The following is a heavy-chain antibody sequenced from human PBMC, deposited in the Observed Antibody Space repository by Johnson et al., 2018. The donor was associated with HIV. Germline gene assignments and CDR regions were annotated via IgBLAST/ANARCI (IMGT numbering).Heavy chain of an antibody. CDR1: GFTFSSYA. Sequence: QVQLVESGGGLVQPGGSLRLSCAASGFTFSSYAMSWVRQAPGKGLEWVAFIRYDGSNKYYADSVKGRFTISRDNSKNSLYLQMNSLRAEDTAVYYCAREGYSYDSSGYYSPFDIWGQGTMVTVSS. V-gene: IGHV3-30*02. CDR2: IRYDGSNK. D-gene: IGHD3-22*01. J-gene: IGHJ3*02. CDR3: AREGYSYDSSGYYSPFDI.